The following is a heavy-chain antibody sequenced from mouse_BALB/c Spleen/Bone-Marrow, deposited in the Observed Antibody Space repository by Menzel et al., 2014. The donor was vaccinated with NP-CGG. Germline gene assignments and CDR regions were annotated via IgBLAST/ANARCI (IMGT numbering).Heavy chain of an antibody. CDR3: ARDSFLITRALDY. CDR2: IWGDGST. D-gene: IGHD2-4*01. Sequence: VQLQQSGPGLVAPSQRLSITCTVSGFSLTGYGVNWVRQPPGKGLEWLGMIWGDGSTDYNSALKSRLSISKDNSKSQVFLKMNSLQTDDTARYYCARDSFLITRALDYWGQGTSVTVSS. J-gene: IGHJ4*01. CDR1: GFSLTGYG. V-gene: IGHV2-6-7*01.